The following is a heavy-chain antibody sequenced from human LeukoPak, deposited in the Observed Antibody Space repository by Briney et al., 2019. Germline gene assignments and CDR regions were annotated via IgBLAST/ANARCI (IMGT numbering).Heavy chain of an antibody. CDR2: ISAYNGNT. CDR1: GYTFTSYG. V-gene: IGHV1-18*04. D-gene: IGHD2-2*01. J-gene: IGHJ4*02. Sequence: ASVKASCKASGYTFTSYGISWVRQAPGQGLEWMGWISAYNGNTNYAQKLQGRVTMTTDTSTSTAYMELRSLRSDDTAVYYCARVDIDCSSTSCLYYFDYWGQGTLVTVSS. CDR3: ARVDIDCSSTSCLYYFDY.